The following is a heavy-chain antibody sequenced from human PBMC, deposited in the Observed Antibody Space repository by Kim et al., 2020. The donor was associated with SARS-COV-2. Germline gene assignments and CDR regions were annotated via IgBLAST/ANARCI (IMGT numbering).Heavy chain of an antibody. CDR2: DGSGT. D-gene: IGHD2-8*01. Sequence: DGSGTLYADSVKGRFTVSRDNAKNTVYLQMNSLRVEDTAVYYCTSAGMAGYWGQGTLVTVSS. CDR3: TSAGMAGY. V-gene: IGHV3-74*01. J-gene: IGHJ4*02.